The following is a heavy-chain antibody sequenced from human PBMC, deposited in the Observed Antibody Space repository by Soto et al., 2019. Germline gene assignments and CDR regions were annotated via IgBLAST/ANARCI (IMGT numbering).Heavy chain of an antibody. D-gene: IGHD6-19*01. CDR2: IVPIFGTT. CDR3: AMIEYSSGSDY. Sequence: SVKVSFKASGGTFSSYPITWVRQAPGQGLEGLGGIVPIFGTTNYAQRFEDRGTITADELTSTAYMELSSLRSEDTAVYYCAMIEYSSGSDYWGQGTLVTAPQ. J-gene: IGHJ4*02. V-gene: IGHV1-69*13. CDR1: GGTFSSYP.